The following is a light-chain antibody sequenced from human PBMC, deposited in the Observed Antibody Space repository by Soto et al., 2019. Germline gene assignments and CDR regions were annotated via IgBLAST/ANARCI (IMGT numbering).Light chain of an antibody. Sequence: DVVMTQSPLFLSVTLGQPASISCRSSQSLVFSDRNTYLNWFHQRPGQSPMRLIFKVSNRDSGVPDRFSGSGAGTDFTLKISRVEAEDVGVYYCMQGTHWPFTFGPGTKVDIK. CDR2: KVS. V-gene: IGKV2-30*01. CDR3: MQGTHWPFT. CDR1: QSLVFSDRNTY. J-gene: IGKJ3*01.